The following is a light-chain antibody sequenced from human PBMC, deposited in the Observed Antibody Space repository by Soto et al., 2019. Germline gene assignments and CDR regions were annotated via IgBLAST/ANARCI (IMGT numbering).Light chain of an antibody. CDR2: LGS. V-gene: IGKV2-28*01. Sequence: DVVMTQSPLSLPVTPGEPASTSCRSSQSLLHRNGKNYLDWYLQKPGQSPQLLIYLGSNRASGVPDRFSGSESGTDFTLKISRVEAEDVGVYYCMQALQTPSFGQGTKLEIK. CDR1: QSLLHRNGKNY. J-gene: IGKJ2*01. CDR3: MQALQTPS.